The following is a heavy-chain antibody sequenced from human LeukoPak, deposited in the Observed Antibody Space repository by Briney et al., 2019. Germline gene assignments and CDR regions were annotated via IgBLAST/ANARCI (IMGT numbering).Heavy chain of an antibody. J-gene: IGHJ3*02. V-gene: IGHV4-38-2*01. CDR1: GGSFSGYY. D-gene: IGHD3-10*01. Sequence: SETLSLTCAVYGGSFSGYYWGWIRQPPGKGLEWIGSIYHSGSTYYNPSLKSRVTISVDTSKNQFSLKLSSVTAADTAVYYCARKTGGLYGGAFDIWGQGTMVTVSS. CDR3: ARKTGGLYGGAFDI. CDR2: IYHSGST.